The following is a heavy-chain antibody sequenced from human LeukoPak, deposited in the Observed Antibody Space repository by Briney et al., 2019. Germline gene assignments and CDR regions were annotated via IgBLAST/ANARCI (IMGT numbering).Heavy chain of an antibody. CDR2: ITDSGTIT. Sequence: PGGSLRLSCAASEFTFSSYAMRWVRPAPGRGLEWVSTITDSGTITYYADSVKGRFTISRDNSKNTLYLQMNSLRAEDTALYFCARVISTTYKYMDVWGQGTPVTVSS. D-gene: IGHD2-21*01. V-gene: IGHV3-23*01. J-gene: IGHJ6*02. CDR1: EFTFSSYA. CDR3: ARVISTTYKYMDV.